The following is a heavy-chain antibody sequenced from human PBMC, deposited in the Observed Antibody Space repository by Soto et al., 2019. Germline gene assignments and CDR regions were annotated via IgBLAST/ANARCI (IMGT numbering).Heavy chain of an antibody. CDR3: ARGTLYSGSYYPHYYYGMDG. D-gene: IGHD1-26*01. V-gene: IGHV3-30*09. CDR2: ISYDGSNK. CDR1: GFPFISYA. J-gene: IGHJ6*02. Sequence: GGSLRLSCAASGFPFISYAMHWVRPAPGKGLEWVAVISYDGSNKYYADSVKGRFAISRDNSKNTLYLQMNSLRAEDTAVYYCARGTLYSGSYYPHYYYGMDGWGQGTTVTVSS.